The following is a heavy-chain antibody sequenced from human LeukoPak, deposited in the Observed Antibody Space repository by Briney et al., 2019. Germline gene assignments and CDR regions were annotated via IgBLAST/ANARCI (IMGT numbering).Heavy chain of an antibody. CDR2: ISGSGGST. CDR3: AKPEALNSVYWYFDL. V-gene: IGHV3-23*01. Sequence: PGGSLRLSCAASGFTFSSYAMSWVRQAPGKGLEWVSAISGSGGSTYYADSVKGRFTISRDNSKNTLYLQMNSPRAEDTAVYYCAKPEALNSVYWYFDLWGRGTLVTVSS. CDR1: GFTFSSYA. J-gene: IGHJ2*01. D-gene: IGHD4-23*01.